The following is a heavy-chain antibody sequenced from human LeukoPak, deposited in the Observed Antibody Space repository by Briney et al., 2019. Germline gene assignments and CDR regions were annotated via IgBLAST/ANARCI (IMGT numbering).Heavy chain of an antibody. CDR3: ARGADYGMDV. CDR2: LYSGGST. J-gene: IGHJ6*02. D-gene: IGHD3-16*01. Sequence: GGSLRLSCADSGFPFSNKYMTWVRQAPGKGLEWVSVLYSGGSTYYSDAVKGRFTISTDNAKNTMNLQMNSLRADNTAVYYCARGADYGMDVWGQGTTVTVSS. CDR1: GFPFSNKY. V-gene: IGHV3-66*01.